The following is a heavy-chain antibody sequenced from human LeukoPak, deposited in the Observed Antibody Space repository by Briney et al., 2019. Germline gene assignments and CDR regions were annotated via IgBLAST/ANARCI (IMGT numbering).Heavy chain of an antibody. J-gene: IGHJ3*01. Sequence: SETLSLTCTVSGGSISSYYWTWIRQPPGKGLEWIGDIYITGSTNYNPYLKRRVTISVDTSKNQFSLRLSSVTAADTAVYYCARVRIGKTSYDASDVWGLGTMVTVSS. CDR3: ARVRIGKTSYDASDV. CDR2: IYITGST. V-gene: IGHV4-59*13. CDR1: GGSISSYY. D-gene: IGHD1-26*01.